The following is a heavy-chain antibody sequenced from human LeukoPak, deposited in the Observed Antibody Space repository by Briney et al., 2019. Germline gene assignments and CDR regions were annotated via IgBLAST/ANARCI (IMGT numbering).Heavy chain of an antibody. D-gene: IGHD1-26*01. V-gene: IGHV3-7*01. CDR1: GFTFSSYW. Sequence: GGSLRLSCAASGFTFSSYWMAWVRQAPGTGLEWVANIRQDGGEIYYVDSVKGRFILSRDNAKNSLYLEMNSLRDEDTAVYYCARDKIVGATNFDSWGQGTLVTVSS. J-gene: IGHJ4*02. CDR2: IRQDGGEI. CDR3: ARDKIVGATNFDS.